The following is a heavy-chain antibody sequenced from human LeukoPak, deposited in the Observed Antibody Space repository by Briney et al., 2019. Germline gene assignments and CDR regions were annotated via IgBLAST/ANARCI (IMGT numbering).Heavy chain of an antibody. V-gene: IGHV3-23*01. CDR1: GFTFSSYA. CDR2: ISGSGGST. Sequence: PGGSLRLSCAASGFTFSSYAMSWVRQAPGKGLEWVSAISGSGGSTYYADSVKGRFTISRDNSKNTLYLQMNSLRAEDTAVYYCAPEGGGVVVVPALLSDYWGQGTLVTVSS. J-gene: IGHJ4*02. D-gene: IGHD2-2*01. CDR3: APEGGGVVVVPALLSDY.